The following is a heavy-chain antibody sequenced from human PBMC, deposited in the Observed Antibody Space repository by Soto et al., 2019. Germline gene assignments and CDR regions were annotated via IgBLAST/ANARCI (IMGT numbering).Heavy chain of an antibody. V-gene: IGHV1-18*01. CDR1: GYTFSSIG. CDR3: ARDRGSGSYYLGPYYFDY. Sequence: QIQLVQSGAEVKKPGASVKVSCKASGYTFSSIGISWVRQAPGQGLEWMGWISPYKGNTEFPQKFQGRVTMTTNRFTSTAYMDLKSLTSDDTAVYYCARDRGSGSYYLGPYYFDYWGQGTLVTVSS. CDR2: ISPYKGNT. D-gene: IGHD1-26*01. J-gene: IGHJ4*02.